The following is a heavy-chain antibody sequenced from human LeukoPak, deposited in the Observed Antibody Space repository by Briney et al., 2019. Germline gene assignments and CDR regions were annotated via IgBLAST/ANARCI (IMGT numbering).Heavy chain of an antibody. CDR3: ARGGGYDILTGYYYPHYFDY. Sequence: GGSLRLSCAASGFTFGSYEMSWVRQAPGKGLEWVSYISSSGSTIYYADSVKGRFTISRDNAKNSLYLQMNSLRAEDTAVYYCARGGGYDILTGYYYPHYFDYWGQGTLVTVSS. V-gene: IGHV3-48*03. CDR1: GFTFGSYE. J-gene: IGHJ4*02. D-gene: IGHD3-9*01. CDR2: ISSSGSTI.